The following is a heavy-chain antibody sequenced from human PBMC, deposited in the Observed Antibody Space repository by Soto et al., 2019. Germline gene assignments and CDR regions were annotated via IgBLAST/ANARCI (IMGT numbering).Heavy chain of an antibody. D-gene: IGHD3-3*01. CDR1: GFTFSGYR. J-gene: IGHJ5*02. CDR2: IKQDGSER. Sequence: GGSLRLSCVASGFTFSGYRMRWVRQAPGKGLEWVAKIKQDGSERHYVDSGKGRFTISRDNANNSVFLQMNNLRDEDTAVYYCVRDPGPRKDAIRGLGWFQPWGQGTLVNVSS. V-gene: IGHV3-7*03. CDR3: VRDPGPRKDAIRGLGWFQP.